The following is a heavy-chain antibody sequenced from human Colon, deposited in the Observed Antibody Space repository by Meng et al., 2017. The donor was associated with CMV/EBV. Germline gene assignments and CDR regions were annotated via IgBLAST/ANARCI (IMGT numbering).Heavy chain of an antibody. V-gene: IGHV3-7*01. CDR3: ARVYYYDSSGSYYFDY. CDR1: GFIFSYYW. Sequence: SLKSSCEGSGFIFSYYWMTWVRQAPGKGLEWVANIKPDGSEQYYVDSVKGRFTISRDNGKNSLYLQMNSLRAEDMAVYYCARVYYYDSSGSYYFDYWGQGTLVTVSS. CDR2: IKPDGSEQ. D-gene: IGHD3-22*01. J-gene: IGHJ4*02.